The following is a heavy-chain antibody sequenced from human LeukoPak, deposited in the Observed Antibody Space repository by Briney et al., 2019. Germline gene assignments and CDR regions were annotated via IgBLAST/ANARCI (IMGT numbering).Heavy chain of an antibody. CDR1: GFTFTNYW. Sequence: GGSLRLSCAASGFTFTNYWMSWVRQAPGKGLELVANIKQDRSEKYYVDSVKGRFTISRDNAKNSLYLQMNSLRAEDTAVYYCARDGIAVTGTGPSLDYWGQGTLVTVSS. D-gene: IGHD6-19*01. CDR3: ARDGIAVTGTGPSLDY. CDR2: IKQDRSEK. J-gene: IGHJ4*02. V-gene: IGHV3-7*01.